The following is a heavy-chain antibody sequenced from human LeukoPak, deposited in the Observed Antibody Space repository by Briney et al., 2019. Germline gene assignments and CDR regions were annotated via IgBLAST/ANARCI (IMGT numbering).Heavy chain of an antibody. Sequence: GGSPRLSCAASGFTFSSYAMSWVRQAPGKGLEWVSAISGSGGSTYYADSVKGRFTISRDNSKNTLYLQMNSLRAEDTAVYYCAKYDYYDSSGYHAPFDYWGQGTLVTASS. CDR3: AKYDYYDSSGYHAPFDY. J-gene: IGHJ4*02. V-gene: IGHV3-23*01. CDR1: GFTFSSYA. D-gene: IGHD3-22*01. CDR2: ISGSGGST.